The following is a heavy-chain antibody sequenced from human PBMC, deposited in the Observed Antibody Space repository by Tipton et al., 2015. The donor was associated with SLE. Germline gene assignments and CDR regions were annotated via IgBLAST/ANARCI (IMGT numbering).Heavy chain of an antibody. V-gene: IGHV4-59*01. CDR1: GGSMSTYY. Sequence: TLSLPCTVSGGSMSTYYWSWIRLPPGKGLVWIGYIYYSGGTSYNPSLNSRVTISVDTSRNQFSLKLTSVTAADSAVYYCARYSLTNWHLDLWGRGTLVTVSS. J-gene: IGHJ2*01. D-gene: IGHD2-15*01. CDR3: ARYSLTNWHLDL. CDR2: IYYSGGT.